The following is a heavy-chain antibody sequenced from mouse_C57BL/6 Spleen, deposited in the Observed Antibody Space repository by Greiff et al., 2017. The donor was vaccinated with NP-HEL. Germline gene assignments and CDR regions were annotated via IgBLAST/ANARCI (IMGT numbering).Heavy chain of an antibody. Sequence: VQLQQPGAELVKPGASVKLSCKASGYTFTSYWMHWVKQRPGQGLEWIGMIHPNSGSTNYNEKFKSKATLTVDKSSSTAYMQLSSLTSEDSAVYYCARSGYDAFYFDYWGQGTTLTVSS. CDR2: IHPNSGST. CDR1: GYTFTSYW. V-gene: IGHV1-64*01. D-gene: IGHD2-2*01. J-gene: IGHJ2*01. CDR3: ARSGYDAFYFDY.